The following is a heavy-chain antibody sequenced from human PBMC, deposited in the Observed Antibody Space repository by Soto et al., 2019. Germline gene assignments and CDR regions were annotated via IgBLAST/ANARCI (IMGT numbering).Heavy chain of an antibody. V-gene: IGHV1-18*01. J-gene: IGHJ6*02. CDR1: GYTFTSYC. CDR3: ARAGQVGRNYYGSGSYYFYYYYGMDV. Sequence: QVQLVQSGAEVKKPGASVKVSCKASGYTFTSYCISWVRQAPGQGLEWMGWNNAYNGNTNYAQKLQGSVPIPTDTPTRTAYMELRSPRSDDTAVYYCARAGQVGRNYYGSGSYYFYYYYGMDVWGQGTTVTVSS. D-gene: IGHD3-10*01. CDR2: NNAYNGNT.